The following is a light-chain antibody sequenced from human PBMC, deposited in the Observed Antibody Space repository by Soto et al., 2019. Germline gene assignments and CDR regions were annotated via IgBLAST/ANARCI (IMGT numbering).Light chain of an antibody. Sequence: EVVLTQSPGTLSLSPGERATLSCRASETVGSNYLAWYQQQPGQAPRLLIFDASTRATGIPDRFSGSGSATEFSLTISRLEPEDSAVYFCHHYGYGADTFGQGTKLEI. V-gene: IGKV3-20*01. CDR2: DAS. CDR1: ETVGSNY. CDR3: HHYGYGADT. J-gene: IGKJ2*01.